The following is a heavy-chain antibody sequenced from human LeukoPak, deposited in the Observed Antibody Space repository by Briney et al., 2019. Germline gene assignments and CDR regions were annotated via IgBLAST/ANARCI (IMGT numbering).Heavy chain of an antibody. Sequence: ASVKVSCKASGYTFTSYGISWVRQAPRQGLEWMGWISGYNGNTNYAQQKLQGRVTMTTDTSTSTAYMELRSLRSDDTAVYYCARVFGYYDSSGYYDAYDAFDIWGQGTMVTVSS. J-gene: IGHJ3*02. V-gene: IGHV1-18*01. D-gene: IGHD3-22*01. CDR1: GYTFTSYG. CDR2: ISGYNGNT. CDR3: ARVFGYYDSSGYYDAYDAFDI.